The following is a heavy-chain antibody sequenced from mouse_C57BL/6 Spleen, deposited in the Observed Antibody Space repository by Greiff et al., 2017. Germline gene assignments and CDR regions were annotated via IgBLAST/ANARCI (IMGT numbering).Heavy chain of an antibody. Sequence: VHVKQSGAELVRPGSSVKMSCKTSGYTFTSYGINWVKQRPGQGLEWIGYIYIGNGYTEYNEKFKGKATLTSDTSSSTAYMQLSNLTSEDSAIYFCARERGRSSYRYFDVWGTGTTVTVSS. CDR2: IYIGNGYT. CDR3: ARERGRSSYRYFDV. V-gene: IGHV1-58*01. D-gene: IGHD1-1*01. CDR1: GYTFTSYG. J-gene: IGHJ1*03.